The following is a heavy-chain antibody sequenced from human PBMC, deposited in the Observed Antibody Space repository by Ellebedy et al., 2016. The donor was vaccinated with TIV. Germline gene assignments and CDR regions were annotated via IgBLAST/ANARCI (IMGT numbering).Heavy chain of an antibody. D-gene: IGHD2-15*01. CDR2: IYSGGYDGDSR. J-gene: IGHJ3*02. CDR3: ARHCSGGSCSHHAFDI. V-gene: IGHV3-66*04. CDR1: GFSVSSND. Sequence: PGGSLRLSCAASGFSVSSNDMSWVRQAPGKGLEWISLIYSGGYDGDSRYYADSVKGRFTMSRDNSKNTLYLQMNSLRAEDTAVYYCARHCSGGSCSHHAFDIWGQGTMVTVSS.